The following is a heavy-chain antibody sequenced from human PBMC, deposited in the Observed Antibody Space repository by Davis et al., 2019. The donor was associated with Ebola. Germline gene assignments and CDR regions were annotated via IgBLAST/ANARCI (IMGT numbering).Heavy chain of an antibody. CDR2: ISAYNGNT. J-gene: IGHJ4*02. V-gene: IGHV1-18*01. Sequence: AASVKVSCKASGYTFTNYGITWMRQAPGQGLEWMGWISAYNGNTNYAQRLQGRVTITSDTLASTAYMELSSLRSEDTAVYYCARGKTPKVVTGSFDYWGQGTLVTVSS. D-gene: IGHD2-21*02. CDR1: GYTFTNYG. CDR3: ARGKTPKVVTGSFDY.